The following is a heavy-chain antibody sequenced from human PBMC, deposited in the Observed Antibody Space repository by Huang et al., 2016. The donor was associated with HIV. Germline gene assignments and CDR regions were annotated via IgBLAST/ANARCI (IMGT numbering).Heavy chain of an antibody. D-gene: IGHD3-10*01. CDR3: AREPTGFYYGSDGYFDL. CDR1: GYTFTTYY. V-gene: IGHV1-2*02. J-gene: IGHJ2*01. Sequence: QVQLVQSGAEVKKPGASVKVSCEASGYTFTTYYIHWVRQPPGQGLEWLGWINTNSAGTHYAQRFQGRVTVTRETTINTAYMGLTRLTSDDAAVYYCAREPTGFYYGSDGYFDLWGRGTLVTVSS. CDR2: INTNSAGT.